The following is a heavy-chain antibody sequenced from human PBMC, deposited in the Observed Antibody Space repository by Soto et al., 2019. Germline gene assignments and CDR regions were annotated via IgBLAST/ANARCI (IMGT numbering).Heavy chain of an antibody. V-gene: IGHV3-23*01. CDR2: ISGSGGST. D-gene: IGHD3-3*01. CDR1: GFTFSSYA. Sequence: EVQLLESGGGLVQPGGSLRLSCAASGFTFSSYAMSWVRQAPGKGLEWVSAISGSGGSTYYADSVKGRFTISRDNSKNTLYLQMNSLRAEDTAVYYWAKGKGGFLVPYYYYYMDVCGKGTTVTVSS. CDR3: AKGKGGFLVPYYYYYMDV. J-gene: IGHJ6*03.